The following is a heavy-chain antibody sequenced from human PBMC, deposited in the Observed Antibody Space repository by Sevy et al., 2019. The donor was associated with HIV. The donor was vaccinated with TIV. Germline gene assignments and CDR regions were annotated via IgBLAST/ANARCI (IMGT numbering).Heavy chain of an antibody. CDR2: IKSKTDGGTT. CDR3: TTAARSFYYYGLDV. J-gene: IGHJ6*02. Sequence: GGSLRLSCSASGLTFSNAWMNWVRQAPGKGLEWVGRIKSKTDGGTTDYAAPVKGRFSISRDDSKKALFLEMNSLKTEDTAVYYCTTAARSFYYYGLDVWGQGTTVTVSS. CDR1: GLTFSNAW. D-gene: IGHD6-6*01. V-gene: IGHV3-15*01.